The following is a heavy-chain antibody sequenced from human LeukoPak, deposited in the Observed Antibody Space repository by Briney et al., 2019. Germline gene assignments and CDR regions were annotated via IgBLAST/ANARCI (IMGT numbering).Heavy chain of an antibody. CDR2: IYYSGTT. D-gene: IGHD5-18*01. CDR3: ANNAAMVLYYFDY. V-gene: IGHV4-59*01. J-gene: IGHJ4*02. Sequence: SETLSLTCTVSGGSISSYYWSWIRQPPGKGLEWIGYIYYSGTTNYNPSLKSRVTISVDTSKNQFSLKLSSVTAADTAVYYCANNAAMVLYYFDYWGQGTLVTVSS. CDR1: GGSISSYY.